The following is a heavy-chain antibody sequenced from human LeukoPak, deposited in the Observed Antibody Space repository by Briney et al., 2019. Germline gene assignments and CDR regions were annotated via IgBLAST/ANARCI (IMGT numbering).Heavy chain of an antibody. CDR1: GFSFSRYA. Sequence: GGSLRLSCAASGFSFSRYAMHWVRQAPGKGLEYVSAISSNGGSTYYANSVKGRFTISRDNSKNTLSLQMGSLRVEDMAVYYCARDRYYYGSGSQNWGQGTLVTVSS. V-gene: IGHV3-64*01. CDR3: ARDRYYYGSGSQN. D-gene: IGHD3-10*01. CDR2: ISSNGGST. J-gene: IGHJ4*02.